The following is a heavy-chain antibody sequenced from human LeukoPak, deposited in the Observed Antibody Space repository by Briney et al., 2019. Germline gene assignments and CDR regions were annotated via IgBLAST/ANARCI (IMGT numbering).Heavy chain of an antibody. V-gene: IGHV3-64D*09. Sequence: GGSLRLSCSASGFTFSSYAMHWGRQAPGKGLEYVSGISSNGGSTDYADSVMGRFTISGDNSKGKLYLQMSSLRAEDTAVYYCVKADCSGGSCYFLSWGQGTLVTVSS. CDR1: GFTFSSYA. J-gene: IGHJ4*02. D-gene: IGHD2-15*01. CDR3: VKADCSGGSCYFLS. CDR2: ISSNGGST.